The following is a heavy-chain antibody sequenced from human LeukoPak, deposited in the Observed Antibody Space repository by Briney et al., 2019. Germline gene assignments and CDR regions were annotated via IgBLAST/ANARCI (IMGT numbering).Heavy chain of an antibody. V-gene: IGHV4-30-2*01. D-gene: IGHD6-13*01. CDR2: IYHSGST. J-gene: IGHJ4*02. CDR3: ARDPGIAAAGPNYFDY. Sequence: PSETLSLTCAVSGGSISSGGYSWSWIRQPPGKGLEWIGYIYHSGSTYYNPSLKSRVTISVDRSKNQFSLKLSSVTAADTAVYYCARDPGIAAAGPNYFDYWGQGTLVTVSS. CDR1: GGSISSGGYS.